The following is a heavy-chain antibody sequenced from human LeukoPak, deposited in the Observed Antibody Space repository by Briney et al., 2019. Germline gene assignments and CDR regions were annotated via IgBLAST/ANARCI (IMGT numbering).Heavy chain of an antibody. V-gene: IGHV3-30*01. Sequence: GRSLRLSCAASGFTFSSFAMRWVRQAPGKGLEWVAVISYDGSNKYYADSVKGRFTISRDNSKNTLYLQMNSLRVEDTAVYYCARDSYYYDSSGYFAYWGQGTLVTVSS. CDR1: GFTFSSFA. D-gene: IGHD3-22*01. CDR2: ISYDGSNK. CDR3: ARDSYYYDSSGYFAY. J-gene: IGHJ4*02.